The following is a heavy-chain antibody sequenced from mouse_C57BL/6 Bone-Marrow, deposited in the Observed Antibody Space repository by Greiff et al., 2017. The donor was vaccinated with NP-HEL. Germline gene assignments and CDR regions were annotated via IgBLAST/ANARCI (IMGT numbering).Heavy chain of an antibody. J-gene: IGHJ2*01. CDR3: ARSPLLLRYQYYFDY. D-gene: IGHD1-1*01. Sequence: VQLQQPGAELVRPGSSVKLSCKASGYTFTSYWMHWVKHRPIQGLEWIGNIDPSDSETHYNQKFKDKATLTVDKSSSTAYMQLSSLTSEDSAVYYCARSPLLLRYQYYFDYWGQGTTLTVSS. V-gene: IGHV1-52*01. CDR2: IDPSDSET. CDR1: GYTFTSYW.